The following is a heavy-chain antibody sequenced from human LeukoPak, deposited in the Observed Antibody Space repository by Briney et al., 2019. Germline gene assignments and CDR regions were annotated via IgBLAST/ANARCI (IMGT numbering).Heavy chain of an antibody. V-gene: IGHV3-64D*06. D-gene: IGHD5-12*01. CDR1: GTAFRTYA. CDR2: ISINGGRT. CDR3: VRTYDENPLAWFDP. J-gene: IGHJ5*02. Sequence: GGPLRLSCSASGTAFRTYAMHWVRQPPGKGLYYVSAISINGGRTYYADSVRGRLTISRDNSKNTLYLQMSSLRPDDTAVYYCVRTYDENPLAWFDPWGQGTLVTVSS.